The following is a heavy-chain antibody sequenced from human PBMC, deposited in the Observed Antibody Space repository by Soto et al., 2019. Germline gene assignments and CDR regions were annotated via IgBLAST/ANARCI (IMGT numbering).Heavy chain of an antibody. CDR3: ARDVRLDGRGYLQY. Sequence: QVQLMQSGTEVKKPGSSVKVSCKVSGGTFSRNAISWVRQAPGQGLEWMGGIIPILGTTTYAQKFQGRVMIVADESTSTVYMELSSLRFEDTAVYYCARDVRLDGRGYLQYWGQGTLVTVSS. CDR1: GGTFSRNA. D-gene: IGHD6-19*01. V-gene: IGHV1-69*12. CDR2: IIPILGTT. J-gene: IGHJ1*01.